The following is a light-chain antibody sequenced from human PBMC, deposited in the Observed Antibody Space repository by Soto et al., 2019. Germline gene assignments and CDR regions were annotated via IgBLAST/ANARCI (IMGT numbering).Light chain of an antibody. V-gene: IGLV4-69*01. Sequence: QLVLTQSPSASASQGASVKLTCTLSSGHSSYAIAWHQQQPEKGPRYLMKLDSDGSHTKGDAIPDRFSGSSSGAERYLTISSLQSEDVADYYCQTWGTGIHVLFGGGTKVTVL. CDR3: QTWGTGIHVL. CDR2: LDSDGSH. J-gene: IGLJ2*01. CDR1: SGHSSYA.